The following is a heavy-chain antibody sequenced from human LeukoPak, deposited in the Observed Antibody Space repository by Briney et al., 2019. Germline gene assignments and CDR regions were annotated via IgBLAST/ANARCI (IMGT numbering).Heavy chain of an antibody. D-gene: IGHD3-22*01. V-gene: IGHV3-30-3*01. CDR1: GFTFGSYA. CDR2: ITYDGSNK. Sequence: GRSLRLSCAASGFTFGSYAMHWVRQAPGKGLEWVAVITYDGSNKYYADSVKGRFTISRDNSKNTLYLQMNSLRAEDTAVYYCARDLAMRGFGDSSGPPLWGQGTMVTVSS. CDR3: ARDLAMRGFGDSSGPPL. J-gene: IGHJ3*01.